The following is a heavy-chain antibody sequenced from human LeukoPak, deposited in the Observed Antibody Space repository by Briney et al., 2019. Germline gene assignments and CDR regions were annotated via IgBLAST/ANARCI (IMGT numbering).Heavy chain of an antibody. Sequence: GGSLRLSCAASGFTFSSHPMTWVRQAPGKGLEWVSAISANGGSTYYADSVKGRFTISRDNSKNTLYLQMNSLRVEDTAVYYCAKNLGFGSGSYTFDYWGQGTLVTVSS. V-gene: IGHV3-23*01. CDR2: ISANGGST. CDR1: GFTFSSHP. CDR3: AKNLGFGSGSYTFDY. D-gene: IGHD3-10*01. J-gene: IGHJ4*02.